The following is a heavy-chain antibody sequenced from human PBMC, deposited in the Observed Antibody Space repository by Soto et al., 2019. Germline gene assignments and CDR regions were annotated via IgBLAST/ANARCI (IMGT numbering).Heavy chain of an antibody. D-gene: IGHD3-3*01. V-gene: IGHV4-4*07. CDR3: ARGQRFSDWFDP. CDR2: IYSSGST. J-gene: IGHJ5*02. Sequence: SETLSLTCTIYAGALGSHYWTWSRQPAGHVLEWIGRIYSSGSTQSNPSLQTRVTMSLDTSKTRFSLRLESVTAADTAVYYCARGQRFSDWFDPWGQGTLVTVSS. CDR1: AGALGSHY.